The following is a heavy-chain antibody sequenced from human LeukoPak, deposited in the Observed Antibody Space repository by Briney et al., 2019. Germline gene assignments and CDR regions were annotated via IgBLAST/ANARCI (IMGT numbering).Heavy chain of an antibody. J-gene: IGHJ4*02. D-gene: IGHD2-15*01. V-gene: IGHV3-23*01. Sequence: QSGGSLRLSCAASEFSFSSYGMSWVRQAPGKGLEWVSAISGSGDSTNYADSVKGRFTISRDNSKNTLYLQMNSLRAEDTAVYYCARMLLCSGGSCQDHWGQGTRVTVSS. CDR2: ISGSGDST. CDR1: EFSFSSYG. CDR3: ARMLLCSGGSCQDH.